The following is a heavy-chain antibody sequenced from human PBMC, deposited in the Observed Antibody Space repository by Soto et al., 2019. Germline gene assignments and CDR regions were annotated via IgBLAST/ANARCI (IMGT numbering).Heavy chain of an antibody. J-gene: IGHJ5*02. Sequence: SVKISCKASGGTFSSYAVSWVRQAPGQGLEWMGGIIPIFGTANYAQKFQGRVTITADESTSKAYMELSSLRSEDTAVYYCARDYRSGYSSSWYNWLDPWGKGTTVTVSS. CDR2: IIPIFGTA. CDR1: GGTFSSYA. CDR3: ARDYRSGYSSSWYNWLDP. V-gene: IGHV1-69*13. D-gene: IGHD6-13*01.